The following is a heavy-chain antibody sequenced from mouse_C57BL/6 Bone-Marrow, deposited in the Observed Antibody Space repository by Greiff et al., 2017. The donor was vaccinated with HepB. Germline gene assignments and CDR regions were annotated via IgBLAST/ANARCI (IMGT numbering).Heavy chain of an antibody. CDR2: INPSNGGT. V-gene: IGHV1-53*01. Sequence: QVQLQQPGTELVKPGASVKLSCKASGYTFTSYWMHWVKQRPGQGLEWIGNINPSNGGTNYNEKLKSKATLTVDKSSSTAYMQLSSLTSEDSAVYYCARSHRGHEGWFAYWGQGTLVTVSA. D-gene: IGHD6-1*01. CDR3: ARSHRGHEGWFAY. CDR1: GYTFTSYW. J-gene: IGHJ3*01.